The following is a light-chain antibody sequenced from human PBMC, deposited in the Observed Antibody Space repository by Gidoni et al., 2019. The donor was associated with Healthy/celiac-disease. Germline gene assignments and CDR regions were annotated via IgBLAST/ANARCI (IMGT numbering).Light chain of an antibody. V-gene: IGKV3-15*01. CDR3: QQYNNWPPLT. J-gene: IGKJ1*01. CDR1: QSVSSN. Sequence: ELVMTQSPATLSVSPGERATLSCRARQSVSSNLAWYQQKPGQAPRLLIYGASTRATGIPARFSGSGSGTEFTLTISSLQSEDCAVYYCQQYNNWPPLTFGQGTKVEIK. CDR2: GAS.